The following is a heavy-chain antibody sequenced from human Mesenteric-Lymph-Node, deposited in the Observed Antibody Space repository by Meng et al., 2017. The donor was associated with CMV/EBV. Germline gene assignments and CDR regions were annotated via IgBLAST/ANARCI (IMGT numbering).Heavy chain of an antibody. J-gene: IGHJ4*02. V-gene: IGHV1-8*03. D-gene: IGHD6-19*01. CDR2: MNPNSGNT. Sequence: ASVKVSCKASGYTFTSYDINWVRQATGQGLEWMGWMNPNSGNTGYARKFQGRVTITRNTSISTAYMELSSLRSEDTAVYYCAREAGSRLGGPPYWGQGTLVTVSS. CDR3: AREAGSRLGGPPY. CDR1: GYTFTSYD.